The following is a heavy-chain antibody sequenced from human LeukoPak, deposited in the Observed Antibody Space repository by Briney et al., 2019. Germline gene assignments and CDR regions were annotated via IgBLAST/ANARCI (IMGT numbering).Heavy chain of an antibody. CDR3: ARTPSFSYSSSWYNWFDP. Sequence: SETLSLTCTVSGGSIRGYYCNWLRQPPGEGLEWIGFIYSSGSTAYNPSLKSRVTISVDTSKNQFSLKLSSVTAADTAVYYCARTPSFSYSSSWYNWFDPWGQGTLVTVSS. V-gene: IGHV4-59*08. D-gene: IGHD6-13*01. CDR1: GGSIRGYY. J-gene: IGHJ5*02. CDR2: IYSSGST.